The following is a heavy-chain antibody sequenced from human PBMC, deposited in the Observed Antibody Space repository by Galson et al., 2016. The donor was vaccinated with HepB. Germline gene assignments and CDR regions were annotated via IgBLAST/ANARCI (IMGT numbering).Heavy chain of an antibody. CDR1: GASISIGYW. Sequence: LSLTCDVSGASISIGYWWNGVRQSPGKGLEWIGEIHHSGSTNYNPSLKSRVTISVDKNKNRFSLRLSFVTAADTAVYFCARSCDYCLDYWGQGTLVTVSS. D-gene: IGHD3-16*01. CDR2: IHHSGST. CDR3: ARSCDYCLDY. V-gene: IGHV4-4*01. J-gene: IGHJ4*02.